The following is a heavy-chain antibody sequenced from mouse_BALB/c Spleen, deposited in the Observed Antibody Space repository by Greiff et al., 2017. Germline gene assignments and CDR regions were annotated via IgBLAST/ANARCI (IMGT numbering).Heavy chain of an antibody. J-gene: IGHJ4*01. V-gene: IGHV3-8*02. D-gene: IGHD1-1*01. Sequence: EVHLVESGPSLVKPSQTLSLTCSVTGDSITSGYWNWIRKFPGNKLEYMGYISYSGSTYYNPSLKSRISITRDTSKNQYYLQLNSVTTEDTATYYCARSYYGSSYGAMDYWGQGTSVTVSS. CDR2: ISYSGST. CDR1: GDSITSGY. CDR3: ARSYYGSSYGAMDY.